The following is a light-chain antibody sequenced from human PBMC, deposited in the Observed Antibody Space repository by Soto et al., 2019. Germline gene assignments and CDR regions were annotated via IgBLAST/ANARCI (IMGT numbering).Light chain of an antibody. Sequence: EIVLTQSPATLSLSPGERATLSCRASQSVSSYLAWYQQKPGQAPRLLIYDASNRATGIPPRFSGSGSGTDFTLTISSLEPEDFAVYYCQQRSHWLYTFGQGTKLEIK. CDR3: QQRSHWLYT. CDR1: QSVSSY. V-gene: IGKV3-11*01. J-gene: IGKJ2*01. CDR2: DAS.